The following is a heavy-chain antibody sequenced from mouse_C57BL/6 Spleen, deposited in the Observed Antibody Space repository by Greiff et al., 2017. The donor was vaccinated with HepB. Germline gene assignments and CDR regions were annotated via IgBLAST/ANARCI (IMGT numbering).Heavy chain of an antibody. CDR1: GYTFTSYW. J-gene: IGHJ4*01. V-gene: IGHV1-64*01. Sequence: VQLQQPGAELVKPGASVKLSCKASGYTFTSYWMHWVKQRPGQGLEWIGMIHPNSGSTNYDEKFKSKATLTVDKSSSTAYMRLSSLTSEDSAVYYCAKANRDQGNYAMDYWGQGTSVTVSP. CDR2: IHPNSGST. CDR3: AKANRDQGNYAMDY. D-gene: IGHD4-1*01.